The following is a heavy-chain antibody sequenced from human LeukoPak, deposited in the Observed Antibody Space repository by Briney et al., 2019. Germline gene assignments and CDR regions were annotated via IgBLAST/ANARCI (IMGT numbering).Heavy chain of an antibody. Sequence: PSETLSLTCTVSGASINGYFWSWIGQTDGGGRGWIGCIYGSASSNYTPSFESPGAVSSHTTKNQSSLYCRSVTAADTAVYYCSRDIVRDTLLYWFDPWGPGIVVTVSS. D-gene: IGHD3-10*01. CDR1: GASINGYF. V-gene: IGHV4-4*07. CDR2: IYGSASS. J-gene: IGHJ5*02. CDR3: SRDIVRDTLLYWFDP.